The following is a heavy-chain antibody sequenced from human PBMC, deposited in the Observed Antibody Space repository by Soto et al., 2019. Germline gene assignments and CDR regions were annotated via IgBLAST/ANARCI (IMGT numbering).Heavy chain of an antibody. V-gene: IGHV3-30-3*01. CDR2: ISYDGTNT. CDR1: GFIFSTFT. CDR3: ARDPVVVVPAARGPPYGMGV. Sequence: QVQLVESGGGVVQPGRSLRLSCAASGFIFSTFTMHWVRQAPGKGLEWVAVISYDGTNTYYADSVKGRFTISRDNSKNTLDLQMSSLRSEDTAVYYCARDPVVVVPAARGPPYGMGVWGQGTTVTVSS. D-gene: IGHD2-2*01. J-gene: IGHJ6*02.